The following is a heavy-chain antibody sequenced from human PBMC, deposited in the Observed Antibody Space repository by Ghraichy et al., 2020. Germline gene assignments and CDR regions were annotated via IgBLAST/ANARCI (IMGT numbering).Heavy chain of an antibody. Sequence: GESLNISCAASGFTVSSNYMSWVRQAPGKGLEWVSVIYSGGSTYYADSVKGRFTISRDNSKNTLYLQMNSLRAEDTAVYYCARDLNSNFDYWGQGTLVTVSS. CDR1: GFTVSSNY. J-gene: IGHJ4*02. D-gene: IGHD4-11*01. CDR2: IYSGGST. CDR3: ARDLNSNFDY. V-gene: IGHV3-53*01.